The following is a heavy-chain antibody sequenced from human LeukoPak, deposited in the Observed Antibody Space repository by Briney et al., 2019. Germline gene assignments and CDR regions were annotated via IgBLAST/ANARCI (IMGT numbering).Heavy chain of an antibody. J-gene: IGHJ5*02. Sequence: SVTLSLTCTVSGGSISSGSYYWGWVRQPAGKGLEWIGRIHRSGSTAYNPSVKSRVTISVDTSKNQFSLKLNSVTAAETAVYYCARGGFLVQNHFDPWGQGTLVTVSS. CDR3: ARGGFLVQNHFDP. D-gene: IGHD3-3*01. CDR1: GGSISSGSYY. CDR2: IHRSGST. V-gene: IGHV4-61*02.